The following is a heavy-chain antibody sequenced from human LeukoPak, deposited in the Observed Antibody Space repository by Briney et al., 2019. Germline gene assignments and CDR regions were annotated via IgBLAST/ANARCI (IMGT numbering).Heavy chain of an antibody. D-gene: IGHD6-13*01. V-gene: IGHV4-59*12. CDR3: ARDYGYSSSWYFDP. CDR2: IYYSGST. J-gene: IGHJ5*02. CDR1: GGSISSYY. Sequence: SETLSLTCTVSGGSISSYYWSWIRQPPGKGLEWIGYIYYSGSTNYNPSLKSRVTISVDTSKNQFSLKLSSVTAADTAVYYCARDYGYSSSWYFDPWGQGTLVTVSS.